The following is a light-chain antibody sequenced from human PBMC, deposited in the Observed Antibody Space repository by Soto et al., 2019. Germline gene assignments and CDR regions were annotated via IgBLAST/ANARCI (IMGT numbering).Light chain of an antibody. CDR2: DVS. V-gene: IGLV2-11*01. CDR3: CSYAGSVV. CDR1: SSDVGGYNY. Sequence: QSALTQPRSVSGSPGQSVTISCTGTSSDVGGYNYVSWYQQHPGKAPKLMIYDVSKRPSGVPDRFSGSKSGNTASLNSSGLQAEDEADYYCCSYAGSVVFGGGTKLTVL. J-gene: IGLJ2*01.